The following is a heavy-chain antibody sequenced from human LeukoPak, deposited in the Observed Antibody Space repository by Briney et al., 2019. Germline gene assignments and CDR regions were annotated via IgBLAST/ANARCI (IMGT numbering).Heavy chain of an antibody. Sequence: SGGSLRLSCEAPVVTFSKYWMSSGRQAPGKGLEWVANIWEDGSVKYLLDSVKGRFSLSRENAKNSLSLEMNNLRAEDTAVYYCSRDANYYDSSRHYFDAFDIWGRGTMVTVS. D-gene: IGHD3-22*01. CDR2: IWEDGSVK. V-gene: IGHV3-7*01. CDR3: SRDANYYDSSRHYFDAFDI. CDR1: VVTFSKYW. J-gene: IGHJ3*02.